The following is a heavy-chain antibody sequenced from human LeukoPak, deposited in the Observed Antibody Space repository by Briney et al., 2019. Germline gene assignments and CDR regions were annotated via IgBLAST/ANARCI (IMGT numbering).Heavy chain of an antibody. J-gene: IGHJ4*02. CDR1: GGSFSDSY. V-gene: IGHV4-34*01. CDR2: VTHDGRI. Sequence: TSETLSLTCAVHGGSFSDSYWNWIRQPPGKGLEGIGEVTHDGRINYNPSLRGRVTISVDTSMNQFSLRLTSVTAADTAVYYCATIYGDFSDFDSWAQGILVTVSS. CDR3: ATIYGDFSDFDS. D-gene: IGHD4-17*01.